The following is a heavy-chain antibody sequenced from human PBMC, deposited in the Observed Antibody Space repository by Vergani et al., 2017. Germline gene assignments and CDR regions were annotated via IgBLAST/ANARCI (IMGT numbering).Heavy chain of an antibody. J-gene: IGHJ4*02. D-gene: IGHD1/OR15-1a*01. V-gene: IGHV4-34*01. CDR3: AREKTTSKGRRCGFDY. CDR2: INHSGST. Sequence: QVQLQQWGAGLLKPSETLSLTCAVYGGSFSGYYWSWIRQPPGKGLEWIGEINHSGSTNYNPSLKSRVTISVDTSKNQFSLKLSSVTAADTAVYYCAREKTTSKGRRCGFDYWGQGTLVTVSS. CDR1: GGSFSGYY.